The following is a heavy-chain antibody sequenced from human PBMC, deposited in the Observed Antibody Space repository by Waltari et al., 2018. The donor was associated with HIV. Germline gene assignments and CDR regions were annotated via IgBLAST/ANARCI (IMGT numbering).Heavy chain of an antibody. CDR1: GFTFITSA. CDR3: ARDSSGYYYVGYGMDV. J-gene: IGHJ6*02. V-gene: IGHV3-30*01. D-gene: IGHD3-22*01. CDR2: ISYDGSNK. Sequence: QVQLVESGGGVVQPGRSLRLSCAASGFTFITSAMYWVRQAPGKGLECVAVISYDGSNKYYADSVKGRFTISRDNSKNTLYLQMNSLRAEDTAVYYCARDSSGYYYVGYGMDVWGQGTTVTVSS.